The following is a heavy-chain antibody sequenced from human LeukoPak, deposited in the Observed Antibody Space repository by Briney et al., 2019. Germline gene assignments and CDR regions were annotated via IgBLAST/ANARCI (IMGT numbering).Heavy chain of an antibody. D-gene: IGHD6-19*01. J-gene: IGHJ6*03. V-gene: IGHV4-61*02. CDR3: ARDGRAVAGTYYYYMDV. Sequence: SQTLSLTCTVSGGSISSGSYYWSWIRQPAGKGLEWIGRIYTSGSTNYNPSLKSRVTISVDTSKNQFSLKLSSVTAADTAVYCCARDGRAVAGTYYYYMDVWGKGTTVTVSS. CDR2: IYTSGST. CDR1: GGSISSGSYY.